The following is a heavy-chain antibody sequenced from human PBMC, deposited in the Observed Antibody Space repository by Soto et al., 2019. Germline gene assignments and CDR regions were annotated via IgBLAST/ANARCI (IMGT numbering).Heavy chain of an antibody. CDR3: ARGARLELPSGYFDY. CDR2: INHSGST. D-gene: IGHD1-7*01. V-gene: IGHV4-34*01. J-gene: IGHJ4*02. CDR1: GGSFVGYY. Sequence: SETLSLTCAVYGGSFVGYYCIFSRHAPGKGLEWIVEINHSGSTNYNPSLKSRVTISVDTSKNQFSLKLSSVTAADTAVYYCARGARLELPSGYFDYWGQGTLVTVSS.